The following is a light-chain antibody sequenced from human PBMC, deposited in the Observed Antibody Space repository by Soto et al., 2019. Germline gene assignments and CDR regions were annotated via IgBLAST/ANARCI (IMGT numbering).Light chain of an antibody. J-gene: IGKJ2*01. CDR2: AAS. CDR3: QQTYNTPPYT. V-gene: IGKV1-39*01. CDR1: QTVRNY. Sequence: DIQMTQSPSSLSASVGDRVTITCRARQTVRNYLNWYQQKPGKAPNLLIYAASSLQSGVPSRFSGSGSGTDFTLTISGLRPEDSATYYCQQTYNTPPYTFGQGTKLEI.